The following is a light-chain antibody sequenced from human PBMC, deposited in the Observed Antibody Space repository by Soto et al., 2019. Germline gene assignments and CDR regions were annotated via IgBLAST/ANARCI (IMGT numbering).Light chain of an antibody. CDR2: AAS. CDR3: QPSNSTPRT. V-gene: IGKV1-39*01. J-gene: IGKJ1*01. Sequence: DIQMTQSPSSLSASVGDRVTITCRASQSISSYLNWYQQKPGKAPKLLIYAASSLQSGVPARFSGSGSGTDFNLTISSLQPENCATYYCQPSNSTPRTFGQGTKLEIK. CDR1: QSISSY.